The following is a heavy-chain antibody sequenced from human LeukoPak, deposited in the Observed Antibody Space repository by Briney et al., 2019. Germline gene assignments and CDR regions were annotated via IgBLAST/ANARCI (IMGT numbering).Heavy chain of an antibody. CDR2: IYYSGSI. D-gene: IGHD2-2*01. CDR1: GGSISSYY. V-gene: IGHV4-59*01. J-gene: IGHJ4*02. CDR3: ARVPAAREPIDY. Sequence: SETLSLTCTVSGGSISSYYWSWIRQPPGKGLEWIGYIYYSGSINYNPSLKSRVTISVDTSKNQFSLKLSSVTAADTAVYYCARVPAAREPIDYWGQGTLVTVSS.